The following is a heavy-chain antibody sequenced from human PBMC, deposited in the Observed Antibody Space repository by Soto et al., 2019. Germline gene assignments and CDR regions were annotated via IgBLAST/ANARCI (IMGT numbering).Heavy chain of an antibody. CDR1: GFTFSSYG. CDR2: IWYDGSNK. Sequence: QVQLVESGGGVVQPGRSLRLSCAASGFTFSSYGMHWVRQAPGKGLEWVAVIWYDGSNKYYADSVKGRFTISRDNSKNTLYLQMNSLRAEDTAVYYCARDPLTRGYYYGMDVWGQGTTVTVSS. V-gene: IGHV3-33*01. J-gene: IGHJ6*02. D-gene: IGHD3-9*01. CDR3: ARDPLTRGYYYGMDV.